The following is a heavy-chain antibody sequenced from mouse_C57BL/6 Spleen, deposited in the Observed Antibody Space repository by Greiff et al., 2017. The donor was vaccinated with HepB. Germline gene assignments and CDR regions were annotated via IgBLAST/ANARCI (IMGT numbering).Heavy chain of an antibody. CDR2: IDPSDSET. V-gene: IGHV1-52*01. CDR1: GYTFTSYW. D-gene: IGHD3-2*02. CDR3: ARLDSSGYAFDY. Sequence: VQLQQPGAELVRPGSSVKLSCKASGYTFTSYWMHWVKQRPIQGLEWIGNIDPSDSETHYNQKFKDKATLTVDKSSSTAYMQLSSLTSEDSAVYYWARLDSSGYAFDYWGQGTTLTVSS. J-gene: IGHJ2*01.